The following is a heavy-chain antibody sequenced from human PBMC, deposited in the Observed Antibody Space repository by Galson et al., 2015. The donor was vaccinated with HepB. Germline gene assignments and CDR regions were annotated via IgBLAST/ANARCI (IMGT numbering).Heavy chain of an antibody. D-gene: IGHD3-9*01. CDR1: GFTFNNYW. CDR2: MNPDGSVK. J-gene: IGHJ4*02. V-gene: IGHV3-7*03. Sequence: SLRLSCAASGFTFNNYWMSWVRQAPGKGLEWVANMNPDGSVKYYVDSVRGRFTISRDNARNSLYLQMNNLRVEDTAVYYCARAVALRYSPFDYWGQGTLVTVSS. CDR3: ARAVALRYSPFDY.